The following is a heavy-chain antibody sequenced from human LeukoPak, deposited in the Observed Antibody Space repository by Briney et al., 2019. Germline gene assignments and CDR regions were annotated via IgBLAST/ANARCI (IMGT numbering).Heavy chain of an antibody. Sequence: GASVKVSCTASVYTFTIWGDTWVRQAPGQGLEWMGWITTYHVNTKYAQKFHGRVTMTTDTPTSTVYMEMRSLRSDHPALYYCERAVGSSTIGSCGQGTPVTVSS. CDR1: VYTFTIWG. D-gene: IGHD1-26*01. V-gene: IGHV1-18*01. CDR3: ERAVGSSTIGS. J-gene: IGHJ5*02. CDR2: ITTYHVNT.